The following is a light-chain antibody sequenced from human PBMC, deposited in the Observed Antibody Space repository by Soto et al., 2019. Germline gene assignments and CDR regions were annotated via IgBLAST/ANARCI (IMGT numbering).Light chain of an antibody. CDR1: QSISSF. Sequence: DLQMTQSPSSLSASVGDRVTITCRASQSISSFLNWYQQRPGKAPNLLIYAASSLQSGVPSRFSGSGSGTDFTLTISSLQPEDFATYYCQQSYSGPFTFGPGTKVDIK. CDR3: QQSYSGPFT. V-gene: IGKV1-39*01. CDR2: AAS. J-gene: IGKJ3*01.